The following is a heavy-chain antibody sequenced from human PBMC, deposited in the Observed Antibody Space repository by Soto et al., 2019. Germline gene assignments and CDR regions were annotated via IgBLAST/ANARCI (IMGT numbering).Heavy chain of an antibody. V-gene: IGHV4-31*03. CDR1: GGSISSVGYS. CDR2: IYDSGST. J-gene: IGHJ4*02. D-gene: IGHD3-10*01. CDR3: VRGMDY. Sequence: QVQLQESGPGLVKPSQTLSLTCSVSGGSISSVGYSWSWSRQHPGKGLEWIGNIYDSGSTYYKPQRKSRLTISEDTSKAQLYLKLSSVTAADTAVYYCVRGMDYWGQGTLVTVSS.